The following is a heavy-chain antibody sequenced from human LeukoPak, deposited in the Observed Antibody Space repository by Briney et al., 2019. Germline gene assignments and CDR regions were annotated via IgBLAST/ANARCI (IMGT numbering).Heavy chain of an antibody. CDR2: ISGSGGST. CDR1: GFTFNIYA. CDR3: AKTTISGTYGTFFDY. D-gene: IGHD1-26*01. J-gene: IGHJ4*02. V-gene: IGHV3-23*01. Sequence: GGSLRLSCAASGFTFNIYAMTWVRQAPGKGLEWVSVISGSGGSTDYADSVKGRFTISRGISKNTMYLQMNSLRAEDTAVYFCAKTTISGTYGTFFDYWGQGTLVTVSS.